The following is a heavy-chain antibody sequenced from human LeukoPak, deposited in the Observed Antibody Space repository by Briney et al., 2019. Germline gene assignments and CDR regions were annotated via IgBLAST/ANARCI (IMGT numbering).Heavy chain of an antibody. V-gene: IGHV4-30-4*08. CDR3: ARGWLRLQIFDY. J-gene: IGHJ4*02. D-gene: IGHD5-12*01. CDR1: GGSISSGDYY. CDR2: IYYSGST. Sequence: SETLSLTCTVSGGSISSGDYYWSWIRQPPGKGLEWIGYIYYSGSTYYNPSLKSRVTISVDTSKNQFSLKLSSVTAADTAVYYCARGWLRLQIFDYWGQGTLVTVSS.